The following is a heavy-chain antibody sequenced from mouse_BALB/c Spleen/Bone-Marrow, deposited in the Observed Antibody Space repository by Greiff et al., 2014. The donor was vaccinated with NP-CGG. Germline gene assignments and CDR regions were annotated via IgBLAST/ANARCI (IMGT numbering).Heavy chain of an antibody. CDR3: ATLTTVVDAMDY. V-gene: IGHV14-3*02. J-gene: IGHJ4*01. D-gene: IGHD1-1*01. Sequence: EVQLQESGAELVKPGASVKLSCTASGFNIKDTYMHWVKQRPEQGLEWIGRIDPANGNTKYDPKFQGKATITADTSSNTAYLQLSSLTSEDTAVYYCATLTTVVDAMDYWGQGTPVTVSS. CDR1: GFNIKDTY. CDR2: IDPANGNT.